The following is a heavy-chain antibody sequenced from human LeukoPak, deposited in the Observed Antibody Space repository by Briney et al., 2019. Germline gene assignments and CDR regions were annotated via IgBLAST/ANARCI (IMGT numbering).Heavy chain of an antibody. CDR3: ARDGYRSAMDV. J-gene: IGHJ6*02. Sequence: GGSLRLSCVASGFTFSNYWMRWVRQAPGKGLEWVANINQGGSEKYHVDSVRGRFTISRDNAKSSLYLQMNSLRVGDTAVYYCARDGYRSAMDVCGQGTTVTVSS. CDR1: GFTFSNYW. D-gene: IGHD6-25*01. V-gene: IGHV3-7*01. CDR2: INQGGSEK.